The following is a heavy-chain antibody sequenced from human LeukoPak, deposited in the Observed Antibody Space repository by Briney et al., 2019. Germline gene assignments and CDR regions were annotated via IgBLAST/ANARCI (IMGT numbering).Heavy chain of an antibody. Sequence: PGGSLRLSCAASGFTFSSYAMHWVRQAPGKGLEWVAVISYDGSNKYYADSVKGRFTISRDNSKNTLYLQMNSLRAEDTAVYYCVRDFEAVTTEYYFDYWGQGTLVTVSS. V-gene: IGHV3-30-3*01. CDR3: VRDFEAVTTEYYFDY. CDR2: ISYDGSNK. J-gene: IGHJ4*02. CDR1: GFTFSSYA. D-gene: IGHD4-17*01.